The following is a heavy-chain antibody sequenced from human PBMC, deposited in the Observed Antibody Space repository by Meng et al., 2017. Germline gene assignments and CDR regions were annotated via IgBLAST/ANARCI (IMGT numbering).Heavy chain of an antibody. Sequence: QRPRQQWGAGLLRPSETLSLTCAVYGGSFSGYYWNWIRQPPGKGLEWIGEINEFGSTNYNPSLKSRVTILVDTSKNQFSLKLRSVTAADTAVYYCARQRGPDFWGQGSLVTVSS. J-gene: IGHJ4*02. CDR2: INEFGST. V-gene: IGHV4-34*01. CDR1: GGSFSGYY. D-gene: IGHD5-12*01. CDR3: ARQRGPDF.